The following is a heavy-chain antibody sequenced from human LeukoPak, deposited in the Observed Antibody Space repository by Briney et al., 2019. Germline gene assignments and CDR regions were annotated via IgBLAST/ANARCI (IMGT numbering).Heavy chain of an antibody. V-gene: IGHV4-59*01. Sequence: PSETLSLTCTVSGGSISSYYWSWIRQPPGKGLEWIGYIYYSGSTDYNPSLKSRVTISVDTSKNQFSLKLSSVTAADTAVYYCARGLGSMTTVTMLDYWGQGTLVTVSS. CDR3: ARGLGSMTTVTMLDY. CDR2: IYYSGST. CDR1: GGSISSYY. J-gene: IGHJ4*02. D-gene: IGHD4-17*01.